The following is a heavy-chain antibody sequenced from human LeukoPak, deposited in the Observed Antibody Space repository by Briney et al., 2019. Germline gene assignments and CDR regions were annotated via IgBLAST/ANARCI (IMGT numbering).Heavy chain of an antibody. J-gene: IGHJ4*02. D-gene: IGHD6-19*01. CDR3: ARDQQQWPTGDFDY. CDR1: GFTFSSYG. CDR2: IWYDGSNR. V-gene: IGHV3-33*01. Sequence: PGGSLRLSCAASGFTFSSYGMHWVRQAPGKGLEWVAVIWYDGSNRYYADSVKGRFTISRDNSKNTLYLQMNSLRAEDTAVYYCARDQQQWPTGDFDYWGQGTLVTVSS.